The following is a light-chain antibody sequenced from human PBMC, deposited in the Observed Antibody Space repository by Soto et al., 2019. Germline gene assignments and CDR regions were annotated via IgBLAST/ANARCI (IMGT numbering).Light chain of an antibody. Sequence: DIVMTQTPLSSPVTLGQPASISCRSSESLVHSDVNTYLSGLQQRPGQPPRLLIYNISDRFSGVPDRFSVSGAGTDFTLKISSVEAEDVGVYYCMQTTQFPLTFGGGTNVEIK. CDR1: ESLVHSDVNTY. CDR2: NIS. CDR3: MQTTQFPLT. J-gene: IGKJ4*01. V-gene: IGKV2-24*01.